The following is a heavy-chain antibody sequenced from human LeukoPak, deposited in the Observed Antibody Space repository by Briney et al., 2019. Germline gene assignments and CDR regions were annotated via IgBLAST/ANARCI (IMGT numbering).Heavy chain of an antibody. Sequence: GGSLRLSCAASGFTFSSYSMNWVRQAPGKGLEWVSSISSSSYIYYADSVKGRFTISRDNAKNSLYLQMNSLRAEDTAVYYCAANLYGSGSYIDYWGQGTLVTVSS. J-gene: IGHJ4*02. CDR1: GFTFSSYS. D-gene: IGHD3-10*01. V-gene: IGHV3-21*01. CDR3: AANLYGSGSYIDY. CDR2: ISSSSYI.